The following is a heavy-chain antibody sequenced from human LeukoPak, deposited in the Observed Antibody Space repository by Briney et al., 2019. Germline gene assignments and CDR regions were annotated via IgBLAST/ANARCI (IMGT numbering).Heavy chain of an antibody. CDR1: GYTFIDYS. CDR2: INPHSGAT. CDR3: ARGLWGDFWSGDYYYYYMDV. Sequence: ASVKVSCKTFGYTFIDYSIHWVRQAPGQGLEWMGWINPHSGATKYGQKFQGRVTVTRDTSISTAYMEVTRLNSDDTAIYYCARGLWGDFWSGDYYYYYMDVWGKGTTVTVSS. V-gene: IGHV1-2*02. D-gene: IGHD3-3*01. J-gene: IGHJ6*03.